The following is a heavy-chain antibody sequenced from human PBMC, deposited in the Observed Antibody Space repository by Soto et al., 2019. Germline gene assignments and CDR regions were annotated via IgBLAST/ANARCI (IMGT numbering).Heavy chain of an antibody. V-gene: IGHV1-46*01. J-gene: IGHJ5*02. CDR3: ARDRVDCSGGNCWRSVEDT. CDR1: GSTLPTYY. Sequence: ASVKVSCKASGSTLPTYYMHWVRQPPGQGLEWMGIIDPSGGGTSYARKFQGRLTMTRDTSTSTVYMELSSLRSEDTAVYYCARDRVDCSGGNCWRSVEDTWGQGTLVTVSS. D-gene: IGHD2-15*01. CDR2: IDPSGGGT.